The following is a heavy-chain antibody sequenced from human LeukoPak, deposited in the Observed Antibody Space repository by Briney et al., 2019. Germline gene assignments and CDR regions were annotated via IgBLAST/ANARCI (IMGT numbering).Heavy chain of an antibody. CDR3: ARRGVVPAARRQFDY. V-gene: IGHV4-38-2*01. CDR2: MSHSGST. J-gene: IGHJ4*02. Sequence: SETLSLTCAVSGYSISSGYHWAWIRQPPGKGLEWIGSMSHSGSTNYNPSLKSRVTISVDTSKNQFSLKLSSVTAADTAVYYCARRGVVPAARRQFDYWGQGTLVTVSS. CDR1: GYSISSGYH. D-gene: IGHD2-2*01.